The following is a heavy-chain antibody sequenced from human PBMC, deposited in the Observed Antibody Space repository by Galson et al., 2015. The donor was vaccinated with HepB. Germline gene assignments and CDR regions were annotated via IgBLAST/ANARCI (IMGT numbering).Heavy chain of an antibody. Sequence: SLRLSCAASGFTFTNYAMSWVCQAPGTGQGWVSAISGSGDNTYYAASAKGRFTVSRNNSKNTLYLQRSSLRADDSAIYYCAKESPTGYWYFDLWGRGTLVTVSS. CDR3: AKESPTGYWYFDL. CDR2: ISGSGDNT. D-gene: IGHD3-9*01. J-gene: IGHJ2*01. V-gene: IGHV3-23*01. CDR1: GFTFTNYA.